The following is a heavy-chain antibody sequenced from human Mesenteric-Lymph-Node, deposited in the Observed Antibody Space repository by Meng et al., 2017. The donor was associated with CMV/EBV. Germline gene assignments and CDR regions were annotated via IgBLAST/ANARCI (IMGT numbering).Heavy chain of an antibody. CDR1: GFTFSDYY. D-gene: IGHD3-22*01. CDR3: ARDYYDSSGYHYGMDV. Sequence: GESLKISCAASGFTFSDYYMSWIRQAPGKGLDWVSYISSSGSTIYYADSVKGRFTISRDNAKNSLYLQMNSLRAEDTAVYYCARDYYDSSGYHYGMDVWGQGTTVTVSS. CDR2: ISSSGSTI. J-gene: IGHJ6*02. V-gene: IGHV3-11*04.